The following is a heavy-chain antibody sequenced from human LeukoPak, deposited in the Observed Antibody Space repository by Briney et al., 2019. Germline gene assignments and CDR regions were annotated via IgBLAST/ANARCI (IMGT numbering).Heavy chain of an antibody. CDR3: ARGSRLGVVGRDAFDI. D-gene: IGHD3-3*01. CDR2: ISISSNYI. Sequence: GALRLSCAASGFTFSSYDMNWVRQAPGKGLEWVSSISISSNYIYYPDSLKGRFTISRDNAKNSLYLQINSLRAEDTAVYYCARGSRLGVVGRDAFDIWGQGTMVTVSS. CDR1: GFTFSSYD. J-gene: IGHJ3*02. V-gene: IGHV3-21*01.